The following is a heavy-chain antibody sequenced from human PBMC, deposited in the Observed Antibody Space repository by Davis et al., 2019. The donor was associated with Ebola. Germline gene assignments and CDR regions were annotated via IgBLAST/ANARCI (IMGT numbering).Heavy chain of an antibody. CDR2: IIPIFGTA. Sequence: SVKVSCKASGGTFSSYAISWVRQAPGQGLEWMGGIIPIFGTANYAQKFQGRVTITADESTSTAYMELSSLRSEDTALYYCARDKDNSNYGGFDYWGQGTLATVSS. D-gene: IGHD4-11*01. CDR1: GGTFSSYA. J-gene: IGHJ4*02. CDR3: ARDKDNSNYGGFDY. V-gene: IGHV1-69*13.